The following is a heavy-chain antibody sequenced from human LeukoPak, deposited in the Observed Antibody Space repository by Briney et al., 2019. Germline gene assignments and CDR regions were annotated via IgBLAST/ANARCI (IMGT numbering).Heavy chain of an antibody. Sequence: SETLSLTCIVSGGSISNHHWSWIRQPAGKGLEYIGRVHGSGSTDYNPSLKSRVTMSVDTSRNQFSLKLTSVSAADTAVYYCARAISSLVHSSSWSFDFWGQGTLVTVSS. V-gene: IGHV4-4*07. CDR1: GGSISNHH. CDR2: VHGSGST. D-gene: IGHD6-13*01. CDR3: ARAISSLVHSSSWSFDF. J-gene: IGHJ4*02.